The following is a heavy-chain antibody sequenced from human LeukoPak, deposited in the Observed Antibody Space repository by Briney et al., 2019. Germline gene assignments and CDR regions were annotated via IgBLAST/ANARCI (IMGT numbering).Heavy chain of an antibody. J-gene: IGHJ4*02. CDR2: IYHSGSA. Sequence: SETLSLTCTVSGYSISSGYYWGWIRQPPGKGLEWIGSIYHSGSAYYNPSLKSRVTISVDTSKNQFSLKLSSVTAADTAVYYCATPESYSGYDYSRIDYWGQGTLVTVSS. V-gene: IGHV4-38-2*02. CDR3: ATPESYSGYDYSRIDY. D-gene: IGHD5-12*01. CDR1: GYSISSGYY.